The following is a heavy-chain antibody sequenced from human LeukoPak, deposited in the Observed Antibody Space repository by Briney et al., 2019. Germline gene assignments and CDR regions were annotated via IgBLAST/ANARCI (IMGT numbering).Heavy chain of an antibody. Sequence: GSLRLSCAASGFTVSSNYMSWVRQAPGKGLEWVSVIYSGGSTYYADSVKGRFTISRDNSKNALYLQMNSLRAEDTAVYYCARSDGITTGDYRGQGTLVTVSS. D-gene: IGHD3-22*01. V-gene: IGHV3-53*01. CDR1: GFTVSSNY. J-gene: IGHJ4*02. CDR3: ARSDGITTGDY. CDR2: IYSGGST.